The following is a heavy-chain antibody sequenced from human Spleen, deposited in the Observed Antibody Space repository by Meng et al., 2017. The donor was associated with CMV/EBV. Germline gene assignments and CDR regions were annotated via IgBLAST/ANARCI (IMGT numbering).Heavy chain of an antibody. D-gene: IGHD2-2*01. CDR3: TAAIT. Sequence: GGSLRLSCAASGFTFDDYAMHWVRQAPGKGLEWVSGISWNSGSIGYADSVKGRFTISRDNAKHSLYLQMNSLRAEDTALYYCTAAITWGQGTLVTVSS. CDR2: ISWNSGSI. J-gene: IGHJ5*02. V-gene: IGHV3-9*01. CDR1: GFTFDDYA.